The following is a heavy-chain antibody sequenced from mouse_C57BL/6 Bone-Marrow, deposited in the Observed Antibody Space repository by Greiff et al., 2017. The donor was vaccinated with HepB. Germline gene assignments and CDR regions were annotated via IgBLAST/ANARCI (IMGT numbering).Heavy chain of an antibody. CDR2: IDPETGGT. Sequence: QVQLQQSGAELVRPGASVTLSCKASGYTFTDYEMHWVKQTPVHGLEWIGAIDPETGGTAYNQKFKGKAILTADKSSSTAYMELRSLTSEDSAVYYRTRPHTLREYFDYWGQGTTLTVSS. D-gene: IGHD1-1*01. V-gene: IGHV1-15*01. CDR3: TRPHTLREYFDY. CDR1: GYTFTDYE. J-gene: IGHJ2*01.